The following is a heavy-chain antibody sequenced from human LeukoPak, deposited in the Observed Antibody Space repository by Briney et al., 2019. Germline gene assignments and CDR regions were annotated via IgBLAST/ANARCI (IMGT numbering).Heavy chain of an antibody. Sequence: SETLSLTCTVSGGSLSGHYWTWIRQPPGKGLEWIGYIYDIGSTTYNPSLKSRVTISVDTSKNQFSLKLSSVTAADTAVYYCARGGVLKSVDYWGQGTLVTVSS. D-gene: IGHD3-16*01. J-gene: IGHJ4*02. CDR3: ARGGVLKSVDY. CDR2: IYDIGST. V-gene: IGHV4-59*11. CDR1: GGSLSGHY.